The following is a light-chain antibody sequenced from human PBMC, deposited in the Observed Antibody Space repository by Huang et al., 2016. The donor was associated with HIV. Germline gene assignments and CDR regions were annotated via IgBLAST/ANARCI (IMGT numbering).Light chain of an antibody. CDR2: AAS. J-gene: IGKJ2*01. Sequence: DIQMTQSPSSLSASVGDRVVITCRASQDIATHLVWFQQRPGQPPNSLIYAASTLQTGVPSRVSGRGAGTDFTLTIAQLQPEDFATYFFQQYDSFPVTFGRGTKLDIK. V-gene: IGKV1-16*01. CDR3: QQYDSFPVT. CDR1: QDIATH.